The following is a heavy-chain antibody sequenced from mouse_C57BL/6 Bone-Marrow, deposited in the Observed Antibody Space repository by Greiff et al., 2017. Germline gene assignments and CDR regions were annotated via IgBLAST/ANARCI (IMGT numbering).Heavy chain of an antibody. CDR1: GYSFTDYN. CDR2: IKPNYGTT. D-gene: IGHD2-4*01. CDR3: ARCYDYDYAMDY. V-gene: IGHV1-39*01. Sequence: VQLQQSGPELVKPGASVTITCKASGYSFTDYNMNWVKQSNGKSLEWLGVIKPNYGTTSYNHKFKGKATLNVDQSSSTAYMQLNSLTSEDSAVYYCARCYDYDYAMDYWGQGTSVTVSS. J-gene: IGHJ4*01.